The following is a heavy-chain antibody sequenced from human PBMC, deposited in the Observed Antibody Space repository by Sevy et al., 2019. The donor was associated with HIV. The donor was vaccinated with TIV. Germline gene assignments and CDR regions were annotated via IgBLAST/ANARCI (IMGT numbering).Heavy chain of an antibody. CDR3: ATSMSVAAPFDY. V-gene: IGHV3-21*01. D-gene: IGHD6-19*01. CDR2: ISTNSNYI. CDR1: GFTFSNYW. Sequence: GGSLRLSCEVSGFTFSNYWMTWVRQAPGKGLEWVASISTNSNYIYYADSLKGRLTISRDNTKKSLYLHMNGLRPEDTAVYYCATSMSVAAPFDYWGQGTLVTVSS. J-gene: IGHJ4*02.